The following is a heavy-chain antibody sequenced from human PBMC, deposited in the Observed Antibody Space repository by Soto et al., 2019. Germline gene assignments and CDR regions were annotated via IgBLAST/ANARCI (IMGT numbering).Heavy chain of an antibody. D-gene: IGHD2-15*01. Sequence: EVQLLESGGGLVQPGGSLRLSCAASAFGFSVYAMSWVRQAPGKGLEWVAGISASGAGTYYADSVKGRFTISRDNTKNTLSLQMNSLSAEDTALYCCERSYCPGGSCYTVCDWGQGTLVTVSS. J-gene: IGHJ4*02. V-gene: IGHV3-23*01. CDR2: ISASGAGT. CDR3: ERSYCPGGSCYTVCD. CDR1: AFGFSVYA.